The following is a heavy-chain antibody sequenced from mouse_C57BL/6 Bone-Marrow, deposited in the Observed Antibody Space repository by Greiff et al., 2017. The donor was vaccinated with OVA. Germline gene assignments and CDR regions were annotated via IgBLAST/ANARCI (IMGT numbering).Heavy chain of an antibody. J-gene: IGHJ4*01. Sequence: QVQLQQSGAELVRPGASVTLSCKASGYTFTDYEMHWVKQTPVHGLDWIGAIDPETGGTAYNQKFKGKAILTADKSSSTAYMELRSLTSEDSAVYYCTRVLLPGYYAMDYWGQGTSVTVSS. D-gene: IGHD1-1*01. CDR1: GYTFTDYE. CDR2: IDPETGGT. V-gene: IGHV1-15*01. CDR3: TRVLLPGYYAMDY.